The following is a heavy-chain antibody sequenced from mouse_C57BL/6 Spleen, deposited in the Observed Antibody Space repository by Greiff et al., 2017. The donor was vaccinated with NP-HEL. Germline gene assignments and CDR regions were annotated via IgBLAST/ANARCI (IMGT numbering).Heavy chain of an antibody. Sequence: EVKLQESGPGLVKPSQSLSLTCSVTGYSITSGYYWNWIRQFPGNKLEWMGYISYDGSNNYNPSLKNRISITRDTSKNQFFLKLNSVTTEDTATYYCAREGNYYGSSYEDWYFDVWGTGTTVTVSS. J-gene: IGHJ1*03. V-gene: IGHV3-6*01. CDR1: GYSITSGYY. D-gene: IGHD1-1*01. CDR2: ISYDGSN. CDR3: AREGNYYGSSYEDWYFDV.